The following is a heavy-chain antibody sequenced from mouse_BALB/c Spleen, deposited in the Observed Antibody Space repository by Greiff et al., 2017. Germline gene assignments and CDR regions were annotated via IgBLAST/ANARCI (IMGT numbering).Heavy chain of an antibody. CDR2: ISSGGSYT. V-gene: IGHV5-9-4*01. D-gene: IGHD1-1*01. Sequence: EVQVVESGGGLVKPGGSLKLSCAASGFTFSSYAMSWVRQSPEKRLEWVAEISSGGSYTYYPDTVTGRFTISRDNAKNTLYLEMSSLRAEDTAMFYCARRLLTDAMDYWGQGTSVTVAS. J-gene: IGHJ4*01. CDR3: ARRLLTDAMDY. CDR1: GFTFSSYA.